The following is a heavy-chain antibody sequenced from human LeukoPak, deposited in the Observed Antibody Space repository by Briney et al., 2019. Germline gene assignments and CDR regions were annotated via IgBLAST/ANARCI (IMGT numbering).Heavy chain of an antibody. Sequence: ASVKVSCKASGYTFTSYGISWVRQAPGQGLEWMVWISAYNGNTNYAQKLQGRVTMTTDTSTSTAYMELRSLRSDDTAVYYCARDGLFSYDILTADVPYYYYGMDVWGQGTTVTVSS. CDR1: GYTFTSYG. CDR3: ARDGLFSYDILTADVPYYYYGMDV. D-gene: IGHD3-9*01. CDR2: ISAYNGNT. J-gene: IGHJ6*02. V-gene: IGHV1-18*01.